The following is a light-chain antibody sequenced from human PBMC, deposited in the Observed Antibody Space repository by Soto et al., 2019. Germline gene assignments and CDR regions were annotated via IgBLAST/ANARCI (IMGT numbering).Light chain of an antibody. CDR2: STF. CDR1: QTVNNN. CDR3: QQYNNWPLS. Sequence: EIVMTQSPATLSVSPGERATLSCRASQTVNNNLAWYQQEVGQAPRLLIYSTFNRATGVPARFSGSGSGTDFTLTISSLQSEDFAFYYCQQYNNWPLSFGGGTKVEIK. V-gene: IGKV3-15*01. J-gene: IGKJ4*01.